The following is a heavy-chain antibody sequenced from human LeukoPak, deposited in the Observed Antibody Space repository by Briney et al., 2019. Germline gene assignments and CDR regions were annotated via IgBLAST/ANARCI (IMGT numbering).Heavy chain of an antibody. D-gene: IGHD5-18*01. CDR2: IYYSGST. Sequence: SQTLSLTCTVSGDSISSGDYYWSRIRQPPGKGLEWIGNIYYSGSTYYNPSLKSRVTISVDASKNQFSLKLSSVTAADTAVYYCARDRRGSIYGPLDWGQGTLVTVSP. CDR1: GDSISSGDYY. V-gene: IGHV4-30-4*01. J-gene: IGHJ4*02. CDR3: ARDRRGSIYGPLD.